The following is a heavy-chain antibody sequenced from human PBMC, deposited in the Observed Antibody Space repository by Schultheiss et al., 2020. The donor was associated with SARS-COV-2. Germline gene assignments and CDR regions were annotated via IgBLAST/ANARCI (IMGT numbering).Heavy chain of an antibody. V-gene: IGHV3-74*01. D-gene: IGHD6-6*01. CDR2: INSDGSST. CDR3: ARAGIAARHSYYYGMDV. CDR1: GFTFSSYW. Sequence: GGSLRLSCAASGFTFSSYWMHWVRQAPGKGLVWVSRINSDGSSTSYADSVKGRFTISRDNAKNTLYLQMNSLRAEDTAVYYCARAGIAARHSYYYGMDVWGQGTTVTVSS. J-gene: IGHJ6*02.